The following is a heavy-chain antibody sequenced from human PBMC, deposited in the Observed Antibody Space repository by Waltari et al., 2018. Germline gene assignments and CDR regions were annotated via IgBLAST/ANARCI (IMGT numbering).Heavy chain of an antibody. CDR2: ISGNGVSR. D-gene: IGHD1-7*01. CDR1: GFTFNSYS. Sequence: EVQLVESGGGLVQPGGSLRLSFRASGFTFNSYSMNWVRQAPGEGPEWVSTISGNGVSRYYADSVEGRFTISRDNSRNTVYLQMSSLRAEDTAIYYCAKAHWDYGNYYYYMDGWGNGTTVIVSS. CDR3: AKAHWDYGNYYYYMDG. V-gene: IGHV3-23*04. J-gene: IGHJ6*03.